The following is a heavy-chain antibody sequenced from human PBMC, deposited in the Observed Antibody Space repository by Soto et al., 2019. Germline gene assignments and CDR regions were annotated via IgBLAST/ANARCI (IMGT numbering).Heavy chain of an antibody. CDR1: GYTFTSYG. J-gene: IGHJ4*02. V-gene: IGHV1-18*01. CDR3: ARAAREFCGRYSIY. Sequence: ASVKVSCKASGYTFTSYGITWVRQAPGQGLEWMGWISAYNGNTNYAQNLQGRVTMTTDTSTSTAYMELRSLRSDDTAVYYCARAAREFCGRYSIYWGQGTVVTVSS. D-gene: IGHD2-15*01. CDR2: ISAYNGNT.